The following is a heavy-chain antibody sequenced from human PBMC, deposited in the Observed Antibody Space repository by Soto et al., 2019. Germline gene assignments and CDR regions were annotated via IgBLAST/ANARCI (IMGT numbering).Heavy chain of an antibody. CDR2: IYYSGST. J-gene: IGHJ6*02. CDR1: GGSVSSGSYY. D-gene: IGHD5-18*01. V-gene: IGHV4-61*01. Sequence: QVQLQESGPGLVKPSETLSLTCTVSGGSVSSGSYYWSWIRQPPGKGLEWIGYIYYSGSTNYNPSLKSRVTISVDTSKNQFALKLSSVTAADTAVYYCARAPDYSYGYSHGMDVWGQGTTVTVSS. CDR3: ARAPDYSYGYSHGMDV.